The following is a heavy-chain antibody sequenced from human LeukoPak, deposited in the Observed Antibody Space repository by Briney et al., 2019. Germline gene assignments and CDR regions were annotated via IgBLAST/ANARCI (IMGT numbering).Heavy chain of an antibody. D-gene: IGHD6-19*01. V-gene: IGHV3-72*01. Sequence: PGGSLRLSCAAAGFTFSDHYTEWVRQAPGKGLEWVCRSRNKANGYSTEYAASVKGRFTVSRDDSRKSLYLQMNSLRAEDTAMYYCTASITVAGVFDYWGQGILVTVSS. CDR1: GFTFSDHY. CDR2: SRNKANGYST. J-gene: IGHJ4*02. CDR3: TASITVAGVFDY.